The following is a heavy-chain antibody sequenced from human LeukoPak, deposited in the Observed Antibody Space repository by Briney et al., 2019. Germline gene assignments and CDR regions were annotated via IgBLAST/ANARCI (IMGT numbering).Heavy chain of an antibody. V-gene: IGHV4-59*08. CDR3: ARSLSYGDYYFDY. J-gene: IGHJ4*02. CDR2: IYYTGST. CDR1: GASISTYY. Sequence: TLSLTCTVSGASISTYYWSWIRQPPGKGLEWIGYIYYTGSTDSNPSLKSRVTISVDTSKNQFSLKLSSVTAADTAVYYCARSLSYGDYYFDYWGQGTLVAVSS. D-gene: IGHD4-17*01.